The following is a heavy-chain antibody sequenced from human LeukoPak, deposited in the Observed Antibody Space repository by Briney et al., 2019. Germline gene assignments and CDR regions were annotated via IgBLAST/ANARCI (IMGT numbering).Heavy chain of an antibody. V-gene: IGHV4-59*08. Sequence: SETLSLTCTVSGGSLSSYYWSWIRQPPGQGLVWIGHINHSGSTNYNPSLKSRVTISVDTSKNQFSLNLSSVTAADTAIYYCARQARPSRLTYYYYGMDVWGQGTTVTVSS. CDR3: ARQARPSRLTYYYYGMDV. D-gene: IGHD3-10*01. CDR1: GGSLSSYY. CDR2: INHSGST. J-gene: IGHJ6*02.